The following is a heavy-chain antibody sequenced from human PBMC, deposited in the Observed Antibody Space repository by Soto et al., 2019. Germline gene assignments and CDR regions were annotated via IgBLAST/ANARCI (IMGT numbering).Heavy chain of an antibody. CDR3: AVRVPPKYHQYYYYYYGMDV. CDR1: GYSFTSYW. V-gene: IGHV5-10-1*01. Sequence: GESLKISCKGSGYSFTSYWIGWVRQMPGKGLEWMGRIDPSDSYTNYSPSFQGHVTISADKSISTAYLQWSSLKASDTAMYYCAVRVPPKYHQYYYYYYGMDVWGQGTTVTVSS. J-gene: IGHJ6*02. CDR2: IDPSDSYT. D-gene: IGHD6-6*01.